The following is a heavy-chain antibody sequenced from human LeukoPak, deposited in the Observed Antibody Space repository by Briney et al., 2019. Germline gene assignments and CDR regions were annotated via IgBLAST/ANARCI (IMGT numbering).Heavy chain of an antibody. CDR2: IIGSGGIT. J-gene: IGHJ4*02. CDR3: AKDDALIRFND. Sequence: GGSLRLSCAASGFAFRYYAMSWVRQAPGKGLEWISGIIGSGGITYYADSVKGRFTISRDNSKNTLYLQIYSLRAGDTAVYYCAKDDALIRFNDWGQGTLVTVSS. D-gene: IGHD3-3*01. CDR1: GFAFRYYA. V-gene: IGHV3-23*01.